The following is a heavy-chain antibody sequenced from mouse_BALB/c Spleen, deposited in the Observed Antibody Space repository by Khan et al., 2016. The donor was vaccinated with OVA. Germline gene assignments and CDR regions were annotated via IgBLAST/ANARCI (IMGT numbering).Heavy chain of an antibody. J-gene: IGHJ2*02. CDR3: ARPAYEGYYDY. V-gene: IGHV1S137*01. CDR2: ISTYSGNT. CDR1: GYTFTDYA. D-gene: IGHD2-3*01. Sequence: QVQLQQSGPELVRPGVSVKISCKGSGYTFTDYAMYWVKQSHAKSLEWIGLISTYSGNTNYNQKFKGKATMTVDKSSSTAYMEVARLTSGDSAIFYSARPAYEGYYDYWGQGTSLTVSS.